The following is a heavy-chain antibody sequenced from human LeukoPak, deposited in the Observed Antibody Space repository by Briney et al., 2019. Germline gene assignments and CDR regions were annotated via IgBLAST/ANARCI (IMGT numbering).Heavy chain of an antibody. CDR3: ARVDRQWLVEYYFDY. J-gene: IGHJ4*02. D-gene: IGHD6-19*01. CDR2: IYYSGST. V-gene: IGHV4-39*01. CDR1: GGSISSSSYY. Sequence: SETLFLTCTVSGGSISSSSYYWGWIRQPPGKGLEWIGSIYYSGSTYYNPSLKSRVTISVDTSKNQFSLKLSSVTAADTAVYYCARVDRQWLVEYYFDYWGQGTLVTVSS.